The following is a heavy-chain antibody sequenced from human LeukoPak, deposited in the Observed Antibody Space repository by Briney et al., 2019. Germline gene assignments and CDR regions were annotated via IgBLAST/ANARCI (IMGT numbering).Heavy chain of an antibody. CDR3: ARVGYSGYESIYYYYYYMDV. CDR1: GGSISSYY. V-gene: IGHV4-4*07. D-gene: IGHD5-12*01. Sequence: SETLSLTCTVSGGSISSYYWSWIRQPAGKGLEWIGRIYTSGSTNYNPSLKSRVTISVDTSKNQFSLKLSSVTAADTAVYYCARVGYSGYESIYYYYYYMDVWGKGTTVTVSS. J-gene: IGHJ6*03. CDR2: IYTSGST.